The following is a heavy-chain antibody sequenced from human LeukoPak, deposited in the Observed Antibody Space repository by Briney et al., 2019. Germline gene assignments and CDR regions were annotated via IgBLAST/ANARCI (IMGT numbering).Heavy chain of an antibody. J-gene: IGHJ5*02. V-gene: IGHV1-18*01. CDR1: GYTSAIYG. Sequence: AASVKVSCKASGYTSAIYGISWVRQAPGQGLELMAWISPYDGDTNYAQNFEGRVTMTTETSTSTAYMELRSLRSDDTAIYYCARDYCTRGGDCYKEDLFDPWGQGTLVTVSS. CDR2: ISPYDGDT. CDR3: ARDYCTRGGDCYKEDLFDP. D-gene: IGHD2-21*02.